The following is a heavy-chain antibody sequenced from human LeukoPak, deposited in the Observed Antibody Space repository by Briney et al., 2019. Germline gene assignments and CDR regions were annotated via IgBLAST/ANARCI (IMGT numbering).Heavy chain of an antibody. CDR2: INPNSGGT. Sequence: ASLKVSCKASGYTFTGYYMHWVRLAPGQGLEWMGRINPNSGGTNYAQKFQGRVTMTRDTSISTAYMELSRLRSDDTAVYYCARDITFRGYASGYWGQGTLVTVSS. D-gene: IGHD5-12*01. V-gene: IGHV1-2*06. CDR1: GYTFTGYY. J-gene: IGHJ4*02. CDR3: ARDITFRGYASGY.